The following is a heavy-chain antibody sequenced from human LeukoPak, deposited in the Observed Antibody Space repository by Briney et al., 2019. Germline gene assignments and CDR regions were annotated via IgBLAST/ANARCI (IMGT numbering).Heavy chain of an antibody. J-gene: IGHJ4*02. CDR2: IWYDGSNK. CDR3: ARDQGDGYNLDY. CDR1: GFTFSSYG. Sequence: GRSLRLSCAASGFTFSSYGMHWVRQAPGKGLEWVAVIWYDGSNKYYADSVKGRFTISTDNSKNTLYLQMNSLRAEDMAVYYCARDQGDGYNLDYWGQGTLVTVSS. D-gene: IGHD5-24*01. V-gene: IGHV3-33*01.